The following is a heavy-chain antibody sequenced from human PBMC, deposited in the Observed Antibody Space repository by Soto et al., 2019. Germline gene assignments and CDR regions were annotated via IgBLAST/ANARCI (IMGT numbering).Heavy chain of an antibody. Sequence: VQLVQSGAEVKKPGASVKVSCKASGYTFSSYAMSWVRQAPGKGLEWVSAISGSGGSTYYADSVKGRFTISRDNSKNTLYLQMNSLRAEDTAVYYCASGLRQYYDYWGQGTLVTVSS. J-gene: IGHJ4*02. CDR2: ISGSGGST. V-gene: IGHV3-23*04. CDR1: GYTFSSYA. D-gene: IGHD6-25*01. CDR3: ASGLRQYYDY.